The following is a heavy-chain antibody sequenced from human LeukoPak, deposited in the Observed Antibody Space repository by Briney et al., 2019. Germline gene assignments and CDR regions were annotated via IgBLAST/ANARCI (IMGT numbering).Heavy chain of an antibody. J-gene: IGHJ6*02. CDR3: AQGGLEIYYYYHGMDV. D-gene: IGHD3-3*01. CDR2: ISYDGSDK. Sequence: GRSLRLSCAASGSTFNRFAMHWVRQAPGKGLEWVAVISYDGSDKYYADSVKGRFTISRDNSKNTLYLQMNSLRVEDTAVFYCAQGGLEIYYYYHGMDVWGQGTTVTVSS. CDR1: GSTFNRFA. V-gene: IGHV3-30*18.